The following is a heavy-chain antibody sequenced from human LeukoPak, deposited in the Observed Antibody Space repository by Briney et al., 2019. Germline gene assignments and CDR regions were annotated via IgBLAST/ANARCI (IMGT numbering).Heavy chain of an antibody. V-gene: IGHV1-46*01. CDR2: INPSGGST. D-gene: IGHD4-17*01. J-gene: IGHJ2*01. CDR1: GYTFTSYY. Sequence: GASVKVSCKVSGYTFTSYYMHWVRQAPGQGLEWMGIINPSGGSTSYAQKFQGRVTMTRDTSTSTVYMELSSLRSEDTAVYYCARDRMVTTLDYWYFDLWGRGTLVTVSS. CDR3: ARDRMVTTLDYWYFDL.